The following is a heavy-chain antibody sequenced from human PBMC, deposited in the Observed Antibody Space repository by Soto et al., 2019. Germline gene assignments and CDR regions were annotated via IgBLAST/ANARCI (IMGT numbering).Heavy chain of an antibody. CDR1: GFTFSDSA. D-gene: IGHD2-21*01. CDR3: TSRRDWTAVDPLDY. V-gene: IGHV3-73*02. J-gene: IGHJ4*02. Sequence: EVQLVESGGGLVQPGGSLKLSCAASGFTFSDSAMHWVRQASGKGLEWVGRIRNKGNNYATAYTASVKGRFTISRDDSKNRVYLQMNSLKIDDKAVYYCTSRRDWTAVDPLDYWGLGTLVNVSS. CDR2: IRNKGNNYAT.